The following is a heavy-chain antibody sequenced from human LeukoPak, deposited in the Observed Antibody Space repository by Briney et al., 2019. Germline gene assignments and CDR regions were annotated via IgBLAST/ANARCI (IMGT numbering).Heavy chain of an antibody. Sequence: PSETLSLTCTVSGGSISSYYWSWIRQPPGKGLEWIGSIYYSGSTYYNPSLKSRVTISVDTSKNQFSLKLSSVTAADTAVYYCARDMGRWGAFDIWGQGTMVTVSS. CDR1: GGSISSYY. CDR3: ARDMGRWGAFDI. D-gene: IGHD3-16*01. V-gene: IGHV4-39*07. J-gene: IGHJ3*02. CDR2: IYYSGST.